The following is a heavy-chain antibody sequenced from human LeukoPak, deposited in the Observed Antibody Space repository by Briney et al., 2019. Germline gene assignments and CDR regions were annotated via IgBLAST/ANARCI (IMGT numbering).Heavy chain of an antibody. J-gene: IGHJ3*01. CDR3: ARDEAAAKTNALDV. V-gene: IGHV1-2*02. CDR2: IYPKSSDT. Sequence: SVQVSFQASGYTFTAYYLHWVRQAPGQGLEWMGYIYPKSSDTNYAQNFQGRVTMTMDTSISTVYMELSRLTSDDTAVYYCARDEAAAKTNALDVWGQGTKVTVSS. D-gene: IGHD6-13*01. CDR1: GYTFTAYY.